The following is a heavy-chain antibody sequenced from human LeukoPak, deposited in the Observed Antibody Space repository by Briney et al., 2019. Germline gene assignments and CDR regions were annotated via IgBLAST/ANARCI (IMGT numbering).Heavy chain of an antibody. V-gene: IGHV4-59*01. CDR3: ARAPGGSGSGSYYLYYFDY. Sequence: KASETLSLTCTVSGGSISGFYWTWIRQPPGKGLEWIGYIHYNGNTNYNPSLKSRVTITVDTSKNQFSLKLSSVTAADTAVYYCARAPGGSGSGSYYLYYFDYWGQGTLVTVSS. CDR2: IHYNGNT. J-gene: IGHJ4*02. CDR1: GGSISGFY. D-gene: IGHD3-10*01.